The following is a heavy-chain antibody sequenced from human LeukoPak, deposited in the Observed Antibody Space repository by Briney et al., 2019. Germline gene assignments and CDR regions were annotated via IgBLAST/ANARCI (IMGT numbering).Heavy chain of an antibody. CDR3: AREGSVAGSSSPIGYYFDY. CDR1: GYTSTSYY. Sequence: GASVKVSCKASGYTSTSYYMHWVRQAPGQGLEWMGIINPSGGGTSYAQKFQGRVTMTRDTSTSTVYMELSSLRSEDTAVYYCAREGSVAGSSSPIGYYFDYWGQGALVTVSS. V-gene: IGHV1-46*01. J-gene: IGHJ4*02. D-gene: IGHD6-19*01. CDR2: INPSGGGT.